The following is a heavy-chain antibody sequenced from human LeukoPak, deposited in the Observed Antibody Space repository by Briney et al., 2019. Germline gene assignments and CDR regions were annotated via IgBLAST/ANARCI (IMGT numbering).Heavy chain of an antibody. D-gene: IGHD6-19*01. V-gene: IGHV4-59*01. CDR1: GGSISSYY. Sequence: SETLSLTCTVSGGSISSYYWSRIRQPPGKGLEWIGYIYYSGSTNCNPSLKSRVTISVDTSKNQFSLKLSSVTAADTAVYYCARDPGIAVAEGAFDIWGQGAMVTVSS. CDR3: ARDPGIAVAEGAFDI. J-gene: IGHJ3*02. CDR2: IYYSGST.